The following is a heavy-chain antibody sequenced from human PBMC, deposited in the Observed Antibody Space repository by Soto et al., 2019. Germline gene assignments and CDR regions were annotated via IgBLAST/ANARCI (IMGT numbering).Heavy chain of an antibody. CDR3: VKNSGWFNT. D-gene: IGHD3-10*01. J-gene: IGHJ5*02. CDR1: GFTFFTTD. Sequence: PWGSLRLSCAASGFTFFTTDIILVRHSPWEWLEWVSTIDGSGGITYYADSVKGRFTISRDNSRNTVYLQMNSLRGDDTALYYCVKNSGWFNTWGQGALVTSPQ. CDR2: IDGSGGIT. V-gene: IGHV3-23*01.